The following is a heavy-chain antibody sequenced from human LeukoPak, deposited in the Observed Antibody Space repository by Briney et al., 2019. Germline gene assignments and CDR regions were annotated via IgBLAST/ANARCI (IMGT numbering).Heavy chain of an antibody. CDR2: IYHSGST. D-gene: IGHD1-26*01. J-gene: IGHJ4*02. Sequence: SETLSLTCTVSGYSIISGYYWGWIRQPPVKGLEWIGSIYHSGSTYYNPSLKSRVTISVDTSKNQFSLKLSSVTAADTAVYYCATYSGIYSFDYWGQGTLVTVSS. CDR1: GYSIISGYY. CDR3: ATYSGIYSFDY. V-gene: IGHV4-38-2*02.